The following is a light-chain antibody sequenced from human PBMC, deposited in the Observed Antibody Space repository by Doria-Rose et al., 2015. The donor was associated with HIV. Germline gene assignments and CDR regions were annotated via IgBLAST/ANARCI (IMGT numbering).Light chain of an antibody. CDR1: QSFSSTY. Sequence: EIVLTQSLGTLSLSPGERATLSCRASQSFSSTYLAWYQQKPGQAPSLLIYDGSTRATGIPDRFSASGSGTDFTLTINRPEPEDFALYYCHQYGTSWTFGQGTKVEI. CDR3: HQYGTSWT. J-gene: IGKJ1*01. CDR2: DGS. V-gene: IGKV3-20*01.